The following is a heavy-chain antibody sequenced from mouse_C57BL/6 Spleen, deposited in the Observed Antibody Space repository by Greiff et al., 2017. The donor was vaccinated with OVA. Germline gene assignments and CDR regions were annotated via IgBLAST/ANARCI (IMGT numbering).Heavy chain of an antibody. CDR2: IYPGDGDT. CDR3: ARSWSSYYYAMDY. Sequence: QVQLQQSGAELVKPGASVKISCKASGYAFSSYWMNWVKQRPGKGLEWIGQIYPGDGDTNYNGKFKGKATLTADKSSSTAYMQLSSLTSEDSAVYFCARSWSSYYYAMDYWGQGTSVTVSS. V-gene: IGHV1-80*01. D-gene: IGHD1-1*02. J-gene: IGHJ4*01. CDR1: GYAFSSYW.